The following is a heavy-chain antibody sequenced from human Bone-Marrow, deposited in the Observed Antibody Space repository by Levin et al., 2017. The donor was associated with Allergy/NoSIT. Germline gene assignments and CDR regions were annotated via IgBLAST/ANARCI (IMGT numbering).Heavy chain of an antibody. CDR1: GYTFTSYD. Sequence: ASVKVSCKASGYTFTSYDINWVRQATGQGLEWMGWMNPNSGNTGYAQKFQGRVTMTRNTSISTAYMELSSLRSEDTAVYYCARGLGDDYGDPGTVYWGQGTLVTVSS. CDR2: MNPNSGNT. V-gene: IGHV1-8*01. D-gene: IGHD4-17*01. CDR3: ARGLGDDYGDPGTVY. J-gene: IGHJ4*02.